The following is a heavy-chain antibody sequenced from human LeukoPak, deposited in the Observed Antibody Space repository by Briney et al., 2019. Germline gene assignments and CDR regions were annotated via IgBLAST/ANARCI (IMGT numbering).Heavy chain of an antibody. CDR3: ARVQRYCSGGSCYADLIDY. Sequence: GVSLRLSCAASGFTFSSCWMSWVRQAPGKGLEWVANIKQDGSEKYYVDSVKGRFTISRDNAKNSLYLQMNSLRAEDTGVYYCARVQRYCSGGSCYADLIDYWGQGTLVTVSS. J-gene: IGHJ4*02. V-gene: IGHV3-7*01. CDR2: IKQDGSEK. CDR1: GFTFSSCW. D-gene: IGHD2-15*01.